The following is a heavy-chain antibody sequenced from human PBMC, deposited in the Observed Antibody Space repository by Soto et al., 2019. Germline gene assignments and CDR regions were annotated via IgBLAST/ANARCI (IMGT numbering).Heavy chain of an antibody. J-gene: IGHJ5*02. CDR3: ARAITTTTLTLNWIHP. CDR1: GFTFSSYG. V-gene: IGHV3-33*01. D-gene: IGHD4-17*01. Sequence: GGSLRLSCAASGFTFSSYGMHWVRQAPSKGLEWVAVIWYDGSNKYYADSVKGRFTISRDNSKNTLYLQMNSLRAEDTAVYYCARAITTTTLTLNWIHPRGQGTLVTVSS. CDR2: IWYDGSNK.